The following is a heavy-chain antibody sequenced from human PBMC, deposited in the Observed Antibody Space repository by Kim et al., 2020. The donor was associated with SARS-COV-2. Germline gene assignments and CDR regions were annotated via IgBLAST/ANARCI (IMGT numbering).Heavy chain of an antibody. D-gene: IGHD6-6*01. Sequence: SETLSLTCAVYGGSFSGYYWSWIRQPPGKGLEWIGEINHSGSTNYNPSLKSRVTISVDTSKNLFSLKLSSVTAADTAVYYCARFLAARPGSFAVPVYYFDYWGQGTLVTVSS. CDR1: GGSFSGYY. V-gene: IGHV4-34*01. CDR3: ARFLAARPGSFAVPVYYFDY. J-gene: IGHJ4*02. CDR2: INHSGST.